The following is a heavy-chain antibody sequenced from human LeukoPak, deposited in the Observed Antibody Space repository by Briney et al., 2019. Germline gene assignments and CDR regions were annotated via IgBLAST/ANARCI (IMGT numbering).Heavy chain of an antibody. J-gene: IGHJ4*02. V-gene: IGHV4-39*01. CDR1: SDSLSSSNNY. D-gene: IGHD3-3*01. CDR2: FRYGGST. Sequence: SETLSLICTVSSDSLSSSNNYWGWIRQPPGKGLEWIGAFRYGGSTYSTPSLKSRVIISVDTSKNQFSLKLRSVTASDTAAYYCSRRTSNPVGAIDYWGQGTLVTVSS. CDR3: SRRTSNPVGAIDY.